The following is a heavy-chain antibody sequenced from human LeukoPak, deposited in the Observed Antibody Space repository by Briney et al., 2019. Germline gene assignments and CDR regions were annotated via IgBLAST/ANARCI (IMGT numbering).Heavy chain of an antibody. CDR3: ARDQEMATISLQWSYFDY. D-gene: IGHD5-24*01. Sequence: ASVKLSCKASGYTFTSYYMHWVRQAPGQGLEWMGIINPSGGSTSYAQKFQGRVTMTRDTSTSTVYMELSSLRSEDTAVYYCARDQEMATISLQWSYFDYWGQGTPVTVSS. CDR1: GYTFTSYY. J-gene: IGHJ4*02. CDR2: INPSGGST. V-gene: IGHV1-46*01.